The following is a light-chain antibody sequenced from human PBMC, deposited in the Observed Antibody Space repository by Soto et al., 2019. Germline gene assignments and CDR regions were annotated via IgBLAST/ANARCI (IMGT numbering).Light chain of an antibody. CDR3: QQLRSYPST. CDR1: QDISSS. Sequence: IQLTQYPSSLSASVGDRVTITCRASQDISSSLGWYQQKPGKAPKLLIYAASILQSGVPSRFSGSGFGTDFTLTISSLQAEDFASYFCQQLRSYPSTFGGGTKVEIK. V-gene: IGKV1-9*01. CDR2: AAS. J-gene: IGKJ4*01.